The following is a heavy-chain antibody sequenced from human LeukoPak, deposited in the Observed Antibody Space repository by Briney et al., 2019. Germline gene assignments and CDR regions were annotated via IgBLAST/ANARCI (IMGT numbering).Heavy chain of an antibody. CDR3: AREGGIARPPYLYYYFDV. J-gene: IGHJ6*03. CDR1: GYTCNNHD. V-gene: IGHV1-18*01. D-gene: IGHD6-6*01. Sequence: ASVKVSCKPSGYTCNNHDINWVRQAPGRGREWMGGINTYSANTNHAQEFQGRVIMTTDTSTRRAYMELRSLRSDDPAVYYCAREGGIARPPYLYYYFDVWGKGTTVTVSS. CDR2: INTYSANT.